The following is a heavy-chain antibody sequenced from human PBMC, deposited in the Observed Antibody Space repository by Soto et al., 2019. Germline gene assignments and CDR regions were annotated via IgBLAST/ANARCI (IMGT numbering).Heavy chain of an antibody. Sequence: QVQLQESGPGLVKPSQTLSLTCTVSGGSISSGDYYWSWIRQPPGKGLEWIGYIYYSGSTYYNPSLEGRGTISVDTSKSQFSLRLSSVTAADTAVYYCARDRGSRSRYFFDYWGQGTLVTVSS. J-gene: IGHJ4*02. CDR2: IYYSGST. CDR1: GGSISSGDYY. V-gene: IGHV4-30-4*08. D-gene: IGHD3-10*01. CDR3: ARDRGSRSRYFFDY.